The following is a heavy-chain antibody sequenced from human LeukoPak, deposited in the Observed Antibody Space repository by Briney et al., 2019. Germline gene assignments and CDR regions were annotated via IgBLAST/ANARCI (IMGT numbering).Heavy chain of an antibody. D-gene: IGHD1-1*01. V-gene: IGHV4-59*08. CDR2: IYYSGST. J-gene: IGHJ4*02. CDR1: GGSISSYY. CDR3: ARGLGNFPPGGY. Sequence: SETLSLTCTVSGGSISSYYWSWIRQPPGKGLEWIGYIYYSGSTYYNPSLKSRVTISVDTSKNQFSLKLSSVTAADTAVYYCARGLGNFPPGGYWGQGTLVTVSS.